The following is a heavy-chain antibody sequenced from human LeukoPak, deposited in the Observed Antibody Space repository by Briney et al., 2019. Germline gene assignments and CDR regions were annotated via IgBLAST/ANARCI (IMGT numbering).Heavy chain of an antibody. CDR3: AKDGHPPYYDILTGFDY. CDR1: GFTFSSYG. Sequence: SGRSLRLSSAASGFTFSSYGMHWVRQAPGKGLEWVAVISYDGSNKYYADSVKGRFTISRDNSKNTLYLQMNSLSAEDTAVYYCAKDGHPPYYDILTGFDYWGQGTLVTVSS. CDR2: ISYDGSNK. J-gene: IGHJ4*02. D-gene: IGHD3-9*01. V-gene: IGHV3-30*18.